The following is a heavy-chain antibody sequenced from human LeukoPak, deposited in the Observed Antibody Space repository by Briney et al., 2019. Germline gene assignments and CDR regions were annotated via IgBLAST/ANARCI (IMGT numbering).Heavy chain of an antibody. Sequence: PGGSLRLSCAASGLTVGFKCMSWVRQAPGKGLEWVSIIYSGGSSYYADSVKGRFTVSRDTSKNTLYLQMNSLRAEDTAVYYCATRPDGNDVPYLDYWGQGTLVTVSS. CDR2: IYSGGSS. J-gene: IGHJ4*02. V-gene: IGHV3-66*01. D-gene: IGHD5-12*01. CDR1: GLTVGFKC. CDR3: ATRPDGNDVPYLDY.